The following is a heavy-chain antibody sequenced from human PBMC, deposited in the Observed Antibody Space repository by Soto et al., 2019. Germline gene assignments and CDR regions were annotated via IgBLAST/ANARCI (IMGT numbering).Heavy chain of an antibody. CDR3: ARGGKTVTTFDY. D-gene: IGHD4-17*01. V-gene: IGHV4-30-2*01. CDR2: IYHSGST. CDR1: VASFSGGGTP. J-gene: IGHJ4*02. Sequence: QLQLQESGSGLVKPSQTLSLTCAVSVASFSGGGTPWSGFRSPQGKGLEWIGYIYHSGSTYYNPPLKSRVTISVDRSKNQFSLKLSSVTAADTAVYYCARGGKTVTTFDYWGQGTLVTVSS.